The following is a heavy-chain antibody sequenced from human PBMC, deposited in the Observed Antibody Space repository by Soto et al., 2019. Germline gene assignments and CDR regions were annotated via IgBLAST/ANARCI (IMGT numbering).Heavy chain of an antibody. D-gene: IGHD3-22*01. CDR3: AHSIPPYYYDSSGYYSPALIYFDY. CDR1: GFSLSTSGVG. J-gene: IGHJ4*02. Sequence: SGPTLVNPTQTLTLTCTFSGFSLSTSGVGVGWIRQPPGKALEWLALIYWDDDKRYSPSLKSRLTITKDTSKNQVVLTMTNMDPVDTATYYCAHSIPPYYYDSSGYYSPALIYFDYWGQGTLVTVPS. V-gene: IGHV2-5*02. CDR2: IYWDDDK.